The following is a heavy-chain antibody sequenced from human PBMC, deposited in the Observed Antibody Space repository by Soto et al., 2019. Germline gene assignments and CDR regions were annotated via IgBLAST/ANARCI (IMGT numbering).Heavy chain of an antibody. Sequence: PGGSLRLSCAASGFTFSSYSMNWVRQAPGKGLEWVSYISSSSGTTYYADSVKGRFTISRDNSKNTLYLQMNSLRAEDTAVYYCAKSSIAARPGDYWGQGTLVTVSS. CDR2: ISSSSGTT. V-gene: IGHV3-48*01. D-gene: IGHD6-6*01. CDR1: GFTFSSYS. CDR3: AKSSIAARPGDY. J-gene: IGHJ4*02.